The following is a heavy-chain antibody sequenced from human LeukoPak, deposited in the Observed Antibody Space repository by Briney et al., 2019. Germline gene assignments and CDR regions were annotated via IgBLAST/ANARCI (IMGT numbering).Heavy chain of an antibody. CDR2: ISSSGSTI. D-gene: IGHD2-2*01. J-gene: IGHJ3*02. CDR3: ARGCSSTSCYLKAFDI. Sequence: GGSLRLSCAASGFTFSSYAMHWVRQAPGKGLEWVSYISSSGSTIYYADSVKGRFTISRDNAKNSLYLQMNSLRAEDTAVYYCARGCSSTSCYLKAFDIWGQGTMVTVSS. V-gene: IGHV3-48*04. CDR1: GFTFSSYA.